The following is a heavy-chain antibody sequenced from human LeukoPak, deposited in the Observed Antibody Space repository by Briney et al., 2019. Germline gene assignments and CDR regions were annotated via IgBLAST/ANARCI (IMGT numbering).Heavy chain of an antibody. J-gene: IGHJ4*02. D-gene: IGHD1-7*01. CDR2: INPNSGGT. CDR1: GHTFTGYY. Sequence: GASVKVSCKASGHTFTGYYMHWVRQAPGQGLEWMGWINPNSGGTNYAQKFQGRVTMTRDTSISTAYMELSRLRSDDTAVYYCARGALYNWNYVLFDYWGQGTLVTVSS. CDR3: ARGALYNWNYVLFDY. V-gene: IGHV1-2*02.